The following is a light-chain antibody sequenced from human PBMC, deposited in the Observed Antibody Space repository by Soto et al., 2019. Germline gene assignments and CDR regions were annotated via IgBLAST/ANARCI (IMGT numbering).Light chain of an antibody. CDR2: ATS. J-gene: IGKJ1*01. CDR1: QSIRIY. CDR3: QQSYSSLWT. V-gene: IGKV1-39*01. Sequence: DIQMTQSPSSLSASVGDRVTITCRASQSIRIYLNWYQQKPGKAPKLLIYATSSLQSGVPSRFSGSGSGTDFTLTISSLQPEDFATYYCQQSYSSLWTFGQGTKVEIK.